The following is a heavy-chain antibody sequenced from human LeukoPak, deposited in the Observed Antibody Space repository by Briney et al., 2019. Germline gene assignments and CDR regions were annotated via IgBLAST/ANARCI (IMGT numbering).Heavy chain of an antibody. Sequence: ASVKVSCKASGFTFTSSDMQWVRQARGQRLAWIGCIVVGSGNTNYAQQFQERVTITRDMSTNTASMQLTSLKSEDTPVYYCAAGLHGGSYHLDSWGEGALGTVSS. CDR3: AAGLHGGSYHLDS. V-gene: IGHV1-58*02. J-gene: IGHJ4*02. D-gene: IGHD1-26*01. CDR2: IVVGSGNT. CDR1: GFTFTSSD.